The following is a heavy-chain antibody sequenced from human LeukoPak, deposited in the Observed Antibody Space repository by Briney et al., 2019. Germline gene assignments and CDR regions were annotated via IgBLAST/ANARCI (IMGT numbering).Heavy chain of an antibody. CDR2: IYHTGST. D-gene: IGHD3-3*01. Sequence: SETLSLTCSVSGASIRSYYWSWIRQPPEKGLEWIGYIYHTGSTNYSPSLNSRVAMSVDTSKNEFSLKLSSVTAADTAVYYCARQSRLVIFGVANHWFDPWSQGTLVTVSS. J-gene: IGHJ5*02. V-gene: IGHV4-59*08. CDR3: ARQSRLVIFGVANHWFDP. CDR1: GASIRSYY.